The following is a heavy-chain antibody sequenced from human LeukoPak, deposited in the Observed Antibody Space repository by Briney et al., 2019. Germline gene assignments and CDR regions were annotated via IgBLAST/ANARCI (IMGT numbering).Heavy chain of an antibody. D-gene: IGHD2-21*01. CDR2: IYYSGGT. J-gene: IGHJ4*02. Sequence: SETLSLTCTVSGGSISSSSYYWGWIRQPPGKGLEWIGSIYYSGGTYYNPSLKSRVTISVDTSKNQFSLKLSSVTAADTAVYYCARHILSGGDFAYYFDYWGQGTLVTVSS. CDR1: GGSISSSSYY. V-gene: IGHV4-39*01. CDR3: ARHILSGGDFAYYFDY.